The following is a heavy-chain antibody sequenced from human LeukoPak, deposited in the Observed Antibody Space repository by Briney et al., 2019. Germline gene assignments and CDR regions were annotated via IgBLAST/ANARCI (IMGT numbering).Heavy chain of an antibody. D-gene: IGHD6-13*01. CDR1: GFTFSSYA. Sequence: GGSLRLSCAASGFTFSSYAMHWVRQAPGKGLEWVAVISYDGSNKYYADSVKGRFTISRDNSKNTLYLQMNSLRAEDTAVYYCAKDRDWYSSTWYGDYWGQGTLVTVSS. V-gene: IGHV3-30-3*01. CDR3: AKDRDWYSSTWYGDY. CDR2: ISYDGSNK. J-gene: IGHJ4*02.